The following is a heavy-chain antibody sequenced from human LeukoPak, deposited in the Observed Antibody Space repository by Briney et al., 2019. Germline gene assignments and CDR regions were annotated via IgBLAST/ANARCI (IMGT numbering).Heavy chain of an antibody. Sequence: ASVKVSCKASGYTFTSYGISWVRQAPGQGLEWMGWISAYSGNTNYAQKLQGRVSMTTDTSTSTVYMELSSLSSEDTAVYYCAREEDPPYYDFWSGTDNWFDPWGQGTLVTVSS. CDR1: GYTFTSYG. D-gene: IGHD3-3*01. CDR2: ISAYSGNT. V-gene: IGHV1-18*01. J-gene: IGHJ5*02. CDR3: AREEDPPYYDFWSGTDNWFDP.